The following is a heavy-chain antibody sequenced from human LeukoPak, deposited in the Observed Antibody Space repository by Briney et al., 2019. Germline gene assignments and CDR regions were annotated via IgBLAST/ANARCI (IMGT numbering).Heavy chain of an antibody. D-gene: IGHD3-10*01. CDR1: GVSISSYY. J-gene: IGHJ2*01. CDR3: ARVRAGEPPRYFDL. Sequence: PSETLSLTCTVSGVSISSYYWSWIRQPPGKGLEWIGFMFHSGPTNYSPSLRGRVTISVDTSLNHLSLKLSSVTAADTAVYYCARVRAGEPPRYFDLWGRGTLVTVSS. CDR2: MFHSGPT. V-gene: IGHV4-59*01.